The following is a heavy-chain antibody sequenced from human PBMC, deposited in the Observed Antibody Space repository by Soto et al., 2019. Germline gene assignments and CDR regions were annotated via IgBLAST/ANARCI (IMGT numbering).Heavy chain of an antibody. CDR2: IIPIFGTA. D-gene: IGHD6-19*01. CDR3: ARERDAGSGWPTDV. Sequence: SVTVSCKASGGTFSSYAISWVRQAPGQGLEWMGGIIPIFGTANYAQKFQGRVTITADESTSTAYMELSSLRSEDTAVYYCARERDAGSGWPTDVWGQGTTVTVSS. V-gene: IGHV1-69*13. CDR1: GGTFSSYA. J-gene: IGHJ6*02.